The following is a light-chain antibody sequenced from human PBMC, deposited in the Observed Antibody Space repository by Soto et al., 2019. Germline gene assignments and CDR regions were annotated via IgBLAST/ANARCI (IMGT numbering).Light chain of an antibody. CDR3: SSYTSSSTPYV. CDR1: RSDVGGYKY. Sequence: QSALTQPASVSGSPGQSITISCTGTRSDVGGYKYVSWYQQHPGKAPKLMIYEVSNRPSGVSNRFSGSKSGNTASLTISGLQAEDEADYYCSSYTSSSTPYVFGTGTKVT. CDR2: EVS. J-gene: IGLJ1*01. V-gene: IGLV2-14*01.